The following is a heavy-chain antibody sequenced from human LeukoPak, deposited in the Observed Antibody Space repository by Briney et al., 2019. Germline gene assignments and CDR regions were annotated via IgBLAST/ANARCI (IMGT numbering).Heavy chain of an antibody. CDR2: IFYSGSA. V-gene: IGHV4-39*01. D-gene: IGHD3-16*01. CDR3: ARRAFGGTPAWWFDP. J-gene: IGHJ5*02. Sequence: SETLSLTCIVSGDSISSTSYYWAWIRQPPGKGLEWIGMIFYSGSAYYTPSLRGRVTLSVDTSRNQFSLKLSSVTAADTAVYYCARRAFGGTPAWWFDPWGQGTLVTVSS. CDR1: GDSISSTSYY.